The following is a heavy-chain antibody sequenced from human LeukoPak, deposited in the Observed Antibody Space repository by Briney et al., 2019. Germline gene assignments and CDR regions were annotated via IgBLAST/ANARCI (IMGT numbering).Heavy chain of an antibody. J-gene: IGHJ4*02. CDR1: GSSISSSNW. CDR2: IYHSGST. D-gene: IGHD6-19*01. CDR3: ARDKVISGWTYYFDY. Sequence: SGTLSLTCAVSGSSISSSNWWSWVRQPPGKGLEWIGEIYHSGSTNYNPSLKSRVTISVDKSKNQFSLKLSSVTAADTAVYYCARDKVISGWTYYFDYWGQGTLVTVSS. V-gene: IGHV4-4*02.